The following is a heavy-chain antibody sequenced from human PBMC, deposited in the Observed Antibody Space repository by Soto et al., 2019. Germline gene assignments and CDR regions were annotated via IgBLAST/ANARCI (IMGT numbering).Heavy chain of an antibody. CDR2: SNHSGST. J-gene: IGHJ4*02. Sequence: QVQLQLWGAGLLKPSETLSLTCAVYGGSFSGYYWSSIRQPPGKGLEWLGESNHSGSTNYNPSLKSRVTISVYTSKNQFSLKLSSVTAADTAVYYCASGGDYDFWRVKGGGLFDYWGQGTLVTVSA. CDR3: ASGGDYDFWRVKGGGLFDY. D-gene: IGHD3-3*01. V-gene: IGHV4-34*01. CDR1: GGSFSGYY.